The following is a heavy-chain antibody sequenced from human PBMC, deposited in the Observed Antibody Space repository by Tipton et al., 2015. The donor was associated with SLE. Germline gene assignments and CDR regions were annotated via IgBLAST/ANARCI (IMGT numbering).Heavy chain of an antibody. CDR1: GGSISSHY. CDR2: IYYSGST. V-gene: IGHV4-59*11. Sequence: TLSLTCTVSGGSISSHYWSWIRQPPGKGLEWIGYIYYSGSTNYNPSLKSRVTIPVDTSKNQFSLKLSSVTAADTAVYYCARLPTYYDFWSGYYYYYGMDVWGQGTTVTVSS. CDR3: ARLPTYYDFWSGYYYYYGMDV. D-gene: IGHD3-3*01. J-gene: IGHJ6*02.